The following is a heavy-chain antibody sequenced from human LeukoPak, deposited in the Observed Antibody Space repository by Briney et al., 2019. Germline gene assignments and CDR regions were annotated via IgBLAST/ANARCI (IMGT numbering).Heavy chain of an antibody. D-gene: IGHD2-2*01. CDR1: RFTFSNYA. V-gene: IGHV3-23*01. CDR2: ISHSGDNT. J-gene: IGHJ5*02. Sequence: GGSLRLSCAAPRFTFSNYAMCWVRLAPGKGLEWVSVISHSGDNTYYADSVKGRFTISRDNSKNTLYLQMNSLRAEDTAVYYCAKAGAVVVPAATRWFDPWGQGTLVTVSS. CDR3: AKAGAVVVPAATRWFDP.